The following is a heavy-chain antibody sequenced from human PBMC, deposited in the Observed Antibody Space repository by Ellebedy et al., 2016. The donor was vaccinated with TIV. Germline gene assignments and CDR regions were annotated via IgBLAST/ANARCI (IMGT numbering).Heavy chain of an antibody. V-gene: IGHV3-74*01. J-gene: IGHJ4*02. CDR2: INSDGSST. Sequence: LSLTCXASGFTFSSYWMHWVRQAPGKGLVWVSRINSDGSSTTYADSVKGRFTISRDNAKNTLYLQMNSLRAEDTAVYYCAREARRDAYNLGYWGQGTLVTVSS. D-gene: IGHD5-24*01. CDR3: AREARRDAYNLGY. CDR1: GFTFSSYW.